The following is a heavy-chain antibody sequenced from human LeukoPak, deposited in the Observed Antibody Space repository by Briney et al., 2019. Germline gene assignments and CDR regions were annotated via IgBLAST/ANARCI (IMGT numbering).Heavy chain of an antibody. J-gene: IGHJ5*02. D-gene: IGHD6-6*01. CDR3: ARTKTIAARLNWFDP. V-gene: IGHV4-4*09. CDR1: GGSISSYY. Sequence: SETLSLTCTVSGGSISSYYWSWIRQPPGKGLEWIGYIYTSGSTNYNPSLKSRVTISVDTSKNQFSLKLSSVTAADTAVYYCARTKTIAARLNWFDPWGQGTLVTVSS. CDR2: IYTSGST.